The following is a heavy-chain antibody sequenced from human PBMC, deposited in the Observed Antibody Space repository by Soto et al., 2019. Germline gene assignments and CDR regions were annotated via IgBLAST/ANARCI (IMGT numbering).Heavy chain of an antibody. D-gene: IGHD3-3*01. CDR3: ARGPEDYFWSGYYRSWFDP. CDR1: GFTFSSYS. CDR2: ISSSSTI. V-gene: IGHV3-48*01. Sequence: GGSLRLSCAASGFTFSSYSMNWVRQAPGKGLEWVAYISSSSTIYYADSVKGGFTISRDNAKNSLYLQMNSLRAEDTAVYYCARGPEDYFWSGYYRSWFDPWGQGTLVTVSS. J-gene: IGHJ5*02.